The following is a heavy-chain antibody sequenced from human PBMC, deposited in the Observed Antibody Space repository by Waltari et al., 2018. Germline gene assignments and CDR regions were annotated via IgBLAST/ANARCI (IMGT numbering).Heavy chain of an antibody. CDR2: ISAYNGNT. J-gene: IGHJ3*02. Sequence: QVQLVQSGAEVKKPGASVKVSCKASGYTFTSYGISWVRPAPGQGVEWMGWISAYNGNTNDAQKVQGRVTMTTDTSTSTAYMELRSLRSDDTAVYYCARDSTLYYYAAFDIWGQGTMVTVSS. CDR1: GYTFTSYG. V-gene: IGHV1-18*01. D-gene: IGHD3-10*01. CDR3: ARDSTLYYYAAFDI.